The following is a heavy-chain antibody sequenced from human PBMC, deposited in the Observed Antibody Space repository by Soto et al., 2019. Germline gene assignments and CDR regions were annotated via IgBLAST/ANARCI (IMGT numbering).Heavy chain of an antibody. Sequence: VQLVESGGGLVLPGGSLRLSCEASGFTFSNSWMTWVRQAPGRGLEWVANVNLDGSRKYYVDSVTGRFTISRDNAKNSLYLQMDSLRAEDTALYYCARGGSSMGDWGQGTLVTVSS. CDR2: VNLDGSRK. CDR1: GFTFSNSW. J-gene: IGHJ4*02. V-gene: IGHV3-7*05. CDR3: ARGGSSMGD. D-gene: IGHD3-10*01.